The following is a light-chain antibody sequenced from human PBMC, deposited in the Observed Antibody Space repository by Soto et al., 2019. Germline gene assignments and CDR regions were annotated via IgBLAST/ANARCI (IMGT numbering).Light chain of an antibody. CDR3: VAWDDSLSGRV. Sequence: QPVLTQPPSASGTPGQRVTISCSGSGSNIGSHDVYWYQHLPGTAPKVLIYRNDQRPSGVPDRFSASRSGTSASLAINGLRSEDEADYYCVAWDDSLSGRVFGGGTKLTVL. CDR2: RND. CDR1: GSNIGSHD. J-gene: IGLJ3*02. V-gene: IGLV1-47*02.